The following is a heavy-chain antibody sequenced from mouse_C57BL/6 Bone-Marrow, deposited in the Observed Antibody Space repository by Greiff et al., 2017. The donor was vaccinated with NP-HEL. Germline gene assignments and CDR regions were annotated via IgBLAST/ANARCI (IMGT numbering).Heavy chain of an antibody. CDR3: ARHYYRSSLWYFDV. D-gene: IGHD1-1*01. Sequence: QVQLQQPGAELVKPGASVKLSCKASGYTFTSYWMQWVKQRPGQGLEWIGEIDPSDSYTNYNQKFKGKATLTVDTSSSTAYMQLSSLTSEDSAVYYCARHYYRSSLWYFDVWGTGTTVTVSS. V-gene: IGHV1-50*01. CDR2: IDPSDSYT. J-gene: IGHJ1*03. CDR1: GYTFTSYW.